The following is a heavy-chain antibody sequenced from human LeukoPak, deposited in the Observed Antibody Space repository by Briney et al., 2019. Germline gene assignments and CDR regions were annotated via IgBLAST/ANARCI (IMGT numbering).Heavy chain of an antibody. Sequence: GGSLRLSCVASGFPFSSYWMTWVRQAPGKGLEWVANIKQDGSKKSYVDSVKGRFTISRDNAKNSLYLQMNSLRAEDTAVYYCARDPGITMVRGVTRGFDPWGQGTLVTVSP. CDR3: ARDPGITMVRGVTRGFDP. J-gene: IGHJ5*02. D-gene: IGHD3-10*01. CDR2: IKQDGSKK. CDR1: GFPFSSYW. V-gene: IGHV3-7*01.